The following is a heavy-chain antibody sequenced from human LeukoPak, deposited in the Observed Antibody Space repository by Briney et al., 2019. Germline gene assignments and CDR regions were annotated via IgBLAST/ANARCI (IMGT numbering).Heavy chain of an antibody. V-gene: IGHV3-48*02. D-gene: IGHD1-26*01. CDR2: ISSSTSTI. CDR1: GFSFSNYS. Sequence: HPGGSLRLSCAASGFSFSNYSMNWVRQAPGKGLEWVSYISSSTSTIYYADSVKGRFTISRDNAKNSLYLQMNSLRDEDTAVYYCATVLWGVGAQPFDYWGQGTLVTVSS. CDR3: ATVLWGVGAQPFDY. J-gene: IGHJ4*02.